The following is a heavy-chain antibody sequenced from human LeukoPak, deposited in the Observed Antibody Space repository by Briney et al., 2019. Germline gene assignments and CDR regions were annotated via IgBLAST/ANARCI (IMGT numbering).Heavy chain of an antibody. D-gene: IGHD3-22*01. V-gene: IGHV1-46*01. CDR1: GGTFSSYA. CDR2: INPSGGST. CDR3: ARGTYYYDSSGYYYDY. Sequence: ASVKVSCTASGGTFSSYAISWVRQAPGQGLEWMGIINPSGGSTSYAQKFQGRVTMTRDTSTSTVYMELSSLRSEDTAVYYCARGTYYYDSSGYYYDYWGQGTLVTVSS. J-gene: IGHJ4*02.